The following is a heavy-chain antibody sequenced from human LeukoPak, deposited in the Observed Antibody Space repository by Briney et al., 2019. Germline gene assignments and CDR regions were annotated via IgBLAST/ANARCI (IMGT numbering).Heavy chain of an antibody. Sequence: SETLSLTFGGSGGSISNTNWWSWVRQPPGQGLEWIGEISLTGLTNYNPSLESRVSVSLDKSKNQLSLNLTSVTAADTAVYYCSRENGAFSPFGYWGQGTLVTVSS. CDR3: SRENGAFSPFGY. J-gene: IGHJ4*02. D-gene: IGHD2-8*01. CDR1: GGSISNTNW. CDR2: ISLTGLT. V-gene: IGHV4-4*02.